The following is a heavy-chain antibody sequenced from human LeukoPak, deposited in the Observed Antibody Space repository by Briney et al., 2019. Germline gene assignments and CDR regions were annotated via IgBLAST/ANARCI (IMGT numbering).Heavy chain of an antibody. Sequence: SETLSLTCTVPGDSVSNSLYYWSWIRQPPGKGLEWIGYIYYNGSTYYNPSLKSRVTISVDTSKNQFSLKLSSVTAADTAVYYCARDGLFGVDVWGQGTTVTVSS. D-gene: IGHD3-3*01. CDR2: IYYNGST. CDR3: ARDGLFGVDV. V-gene: IGHV4-31*03. J-gene: IGHJ6*02. CDR1: GDSVSNSLYY.